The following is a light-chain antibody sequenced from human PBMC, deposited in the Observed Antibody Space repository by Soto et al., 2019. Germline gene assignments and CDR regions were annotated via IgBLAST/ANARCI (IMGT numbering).Light chain of an antibody. CDR3: QQYGSTPWT. Sequence: EIVLTQSTGTLSLSPGERATLSCRASQSVSSSYLAWYQQKPGQAPRLLIYGASSRATGIPDRFSGSGSGTDFTLPISRLEPEDFAVYYCQQYGSTPWTFGQGTKVEIK. CDR1: QSVSSSY. V-gene: IGKV3-20*01. J-gene: IGKJ1*01. CDR2: GAS.